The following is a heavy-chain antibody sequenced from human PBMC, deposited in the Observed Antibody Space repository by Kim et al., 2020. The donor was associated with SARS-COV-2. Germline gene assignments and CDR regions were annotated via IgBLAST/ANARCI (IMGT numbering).Heavy chain of an antibody. D-gene: IGHD2-21*01. CDR3: ARDRNVVFGRDGHNPLRPNWFDT. CDR2: IYHSGST. CDR1: GAPRSSSTW. J-gene: IGHJ5*02. Sequence: LRRTLSLTCAVSGAPRSSSTWCGWVRQPPGKGLGWLGEIYHSGSTTCNPSLKSRVTISVDKAKNQFSLKLSAVTAADEAVYYCARDRNVVFGRDGHNPLRPNWFDTWGQGTLVTVSS. V-gene: IGHV4-4*02.